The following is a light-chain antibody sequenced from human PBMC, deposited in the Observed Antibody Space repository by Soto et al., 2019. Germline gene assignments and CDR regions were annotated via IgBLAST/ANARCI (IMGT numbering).Light chain of an antibody. Sequence: DIVMTQSPDSLAVSLGERATINCKSSQSILYTSNNQNYLAWYQQRPGQPPKLLIYWASIRASGVPDRFGGSGSGTDFTLTISSLQAEDVAVYFCQQYYSTPPTFGQGTKVEI. J-gene: IGKJ1*01. CDR1: QSILYTSNNQNY. V-gene: IGKV4-1*01. CDR3: QQYYSTPPT. CDR2: WAS.